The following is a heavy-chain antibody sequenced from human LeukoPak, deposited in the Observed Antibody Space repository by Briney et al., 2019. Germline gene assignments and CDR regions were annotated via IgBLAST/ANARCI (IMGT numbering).Heavy chain of an antibody. Sequence: GESLKISCKGSGYSFTSYWIGWVRQMPGKGLEWLGIIYPSDSDTRYSPSFQGQVTISADKSISTAYLQWSGLKASDTAMYYCARGSSGLQYYFDYWGQGTLVTVSS. V-gene: IGHV5-51*01. J-gene: IGHJ4*02. D-gene: IGHD3-22*01. CDR1: GYSFTSYW. CDR2: IYPSDSDT. CDR3: ARGSSGLQYYFDY.